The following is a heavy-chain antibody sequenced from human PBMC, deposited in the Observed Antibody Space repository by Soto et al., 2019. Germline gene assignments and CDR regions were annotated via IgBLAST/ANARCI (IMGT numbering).Heavy chain of an antibody. V-gene: IGHV4-34*01. D-gene: IGHD6-13*01. Sequence: SETLSLTCAVYGGSFSGYYWSWIRQPPGEGLEWIGEINHSGSTNYNPSLKSRVTISVDTSKNQFSLKLSSVTAADTAVYYCARDLYSSSWFDYWGQGTLVTVSS. CDR3: ARDLYSSSWFDY. J-gene: IGHJ5*01. CDR2: INHSGST. CDR1: GGSFSGYY.